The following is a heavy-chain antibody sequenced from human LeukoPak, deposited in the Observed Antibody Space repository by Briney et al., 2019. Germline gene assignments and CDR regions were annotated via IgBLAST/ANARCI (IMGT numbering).Heavy chain of an antibody. Sequence: GASLRLSCAASGFTFSSYEMNWVRQAPGKGLEWVSYISSSGSTIYYADSVKGRFTISRDNAKNSLYLQMNSLRAEDTAVYYCARARITETRYYYYGMDVWGQGTTVTVSS. V-gene: IGHV3-48*03. CDR3: ARARITETRYYYYGMDV. CDR2: ISSSGSTI. J-gene: IGHJ6*02. D-gene: IGHD3-10*01. CDR1: GFTFSSYE.